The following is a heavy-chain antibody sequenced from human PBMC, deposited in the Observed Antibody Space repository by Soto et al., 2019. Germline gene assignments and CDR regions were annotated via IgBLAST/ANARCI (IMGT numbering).Heavy chain of an antibody. D-gene: IGHD3-9*01. CDR1: GFTFSSYA. CDR2: ISGSGGST. Sequence: GGSLRLSCAASGFTFSSYAMSWVRQAPGKGLEWVSAISGSGGSTYYADSVKGRFTISRDNSKNTLYLQMNSLRAEDTAVYYCAKFPTVLRYFDWLLYFDYWGQGTLVTVSS. J-gene: IGHJ4*02. V-gene: IGHV3-23*01. CDR3: AKFPTVLRYFDWLLYFDY.